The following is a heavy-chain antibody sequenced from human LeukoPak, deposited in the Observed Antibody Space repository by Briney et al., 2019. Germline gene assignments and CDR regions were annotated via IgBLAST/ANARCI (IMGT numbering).Heavy chain of an antibody. CDR2: ISSSGSTI. V-gene: IGHV3-11*04. Sequence: PGGSLRLSCAASGFTFSDYYMSWIRQAPGKGLEWVSYISSSGSTIYYADSVKGRFTISRDNAKSSLYLQMNSLRAEDTAVYYCARAQTWITPFDYWGQGTLVTVSS. J-gene: IGHJ4*02. D-gene: IGHD5-12*01. CDR1: GFTFSDYY. CDR3: ARAQTWITPFDY.